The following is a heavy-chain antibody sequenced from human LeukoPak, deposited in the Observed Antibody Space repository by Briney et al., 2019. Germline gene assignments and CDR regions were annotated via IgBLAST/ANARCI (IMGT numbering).Heavy chain of an antibody. CDR3: ARNWNYVYYYYYYMDV. Sequence: ASVKVSCKASGYTFTGYYMHWVRQAPGQGLEWTGWINPNSGGTNYAQKFQGRVTMTRDTSISTAYMELSRLRSDDTAVYYCARNWNYVYYYYYYMDVWGKGTTVTVSS. V-gene: IGHV1-2*02. CDR2: INPNSGGT. CDR1: GYTFTGYY. D-gene: IGHD1-7*01. J-gene: IGHJ6*03.